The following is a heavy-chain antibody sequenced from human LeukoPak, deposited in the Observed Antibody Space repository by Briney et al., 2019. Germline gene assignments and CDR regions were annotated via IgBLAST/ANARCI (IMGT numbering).Heavy chain of an antibody. J-gene: IGHJ2*01. D-gene: IGHD5-18*01. CDR1: GGSISSYY. V-gene: IGHV4-59*12. CDR3: ARGYADTAMVTHWYFDL. Sequence: SETLSLTCTVSGGSISSYYWSWIRQPPGKGLEWIGYIYYSGSTNYNPSLKSRVTISVDTSKNQFSLKLSSVTAADTAVYYCARGYADTAMVTHWYFDLWGRGTLVTVSS. CDR2: IYYSGST.